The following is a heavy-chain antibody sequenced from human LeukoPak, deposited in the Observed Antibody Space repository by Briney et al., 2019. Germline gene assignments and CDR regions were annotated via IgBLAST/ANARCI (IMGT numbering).Heavy chain of an antibody. CDR1: GFTFSNYG. V-gene: IGHV3-30*18. CDR3: AKDGSAWYLDY. J-gene: IGHJ4*02. D-gene: IGHD6-19*01. CDR2: IAYDGSYK. Sequence: GGSLRLPCAASGFTFSNYGMQWVRQAPGEGLEWVALIAYDGSYKYYADSVKGRFTISRDNSKNTLDLQMNSLRAEDTAVYYCAKDGSAWYLDYWGQGTLVTVSS.